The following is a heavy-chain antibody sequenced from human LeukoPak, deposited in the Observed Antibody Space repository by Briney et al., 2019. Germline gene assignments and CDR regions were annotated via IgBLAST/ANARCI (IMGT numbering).Heavy chain of an antibody. CDR2: IYYSGGT. V-gene: IGHV4-59*01. CDR3: AREKSRNYYDSTGYYWDY. Sequence: PSETLSLTCTVSGGSISSYYWSWIRQPPGKGLEWIGYIYYSGGTKYNPSLKSRVTISVDTSKNQFSLKLSSVTAADTAVYYCAREKSRNYYDSTGYYWDYWGQGTLVTVSS. D-gene: IGHD3-22*01. J-gene: IGHJ4*02. CDR1: GGSISSYY.